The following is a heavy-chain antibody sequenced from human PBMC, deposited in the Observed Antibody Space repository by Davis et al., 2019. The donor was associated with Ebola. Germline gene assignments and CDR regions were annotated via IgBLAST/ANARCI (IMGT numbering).Heavy chain of an antibody. CDR3: ATFFEMATTFIDY. D-gene: IGHD5-24*01. J-gene: IGHJ4*02. CDR1: GYTFTNYY. Sequence: AASVKVSCKASGYTFTNYYMHWVRQAPGQGLEWMGMINPNDGRTIYVQKFQGRVTMTRDTSTSTVYMELSSLRSEDTAVYYCATFFEMATTFIDYWGQGTLVTVSS. CDR2: INPNDGRT. V-gene: IGHV1-46*01.